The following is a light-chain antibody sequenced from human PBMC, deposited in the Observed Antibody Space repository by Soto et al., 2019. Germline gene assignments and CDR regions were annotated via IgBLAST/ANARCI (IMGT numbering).Light chain of an antibody. CDR2: GAS. Sequence: EIVMTQSPATLSVSPGERATLSCRASQSVSSNLTWYQQKPGQAPRLLIYGASTRATGIPARFSGSVSGTAFTLTISSPQSEDFAVSYCQQYNNWPRKFGQGTKVEIK. CDR1: QSVSSN. V-gene: IGKV3-15*01. J-gene: IGKJ1*01. CDR3: QQYNNWPRK.